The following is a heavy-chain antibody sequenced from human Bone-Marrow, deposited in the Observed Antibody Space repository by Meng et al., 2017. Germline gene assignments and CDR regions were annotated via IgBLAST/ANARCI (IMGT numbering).Heavy chain of an antibody. CDR3: AKVPYGDYFNWFDP. V-gene: IGHV3-23*01. J-gene: IGHJ5*02. CDR2: ISWNSGSI. Sequence: GGSLRLSCAASGFTFSSYAMSWVRQAPGKGLEWVSGISWNSGSIGYADSVKGRFTISRDNSKNTLYLQMNSLRAEDTAIYFCAKVPYGDYFNWFDPRGQGTLVTVSS. D-gene: IGHD4-17*01. CDR1: GFTFSSYA.